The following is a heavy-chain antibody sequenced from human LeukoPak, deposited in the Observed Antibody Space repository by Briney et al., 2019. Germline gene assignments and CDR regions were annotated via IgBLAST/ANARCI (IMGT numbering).Heavy chain of an antibody. J-gene: IGHJ4*02. Sequence: GGSLRLSCAASGFTFSSYSMNWVRQAPGKGLEWASYISSSSSTIYYADSVKGRFTISRDNSQNTLFLQMNSLRAEDTAVYYCAKKPATIKFPFDNWGQGTLVTVSP. CDR2: ISSSSSTI. CDR3: AKKPATIKFPFDN. D-gene: IGHD5-24*01. CDR1: GFTFSSYS. V-gene: IGHV3-48*04.